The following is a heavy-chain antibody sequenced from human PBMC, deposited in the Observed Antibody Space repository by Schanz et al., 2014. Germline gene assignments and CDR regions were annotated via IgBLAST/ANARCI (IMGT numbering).Heavy chain of an antibody. CDR1: GGSISSSTYY. D-gene: IGHD5-12*01. Sequence: QLQLQESGPGLVKPSETLSLTCTVSGGSISSSTYYWGWIRQPPGKGLEWIGSIYYSGSTYYNPSQKSRVTIPENTSKNQFSLRWGSGTAADTAVYYCARQPIVATIDYGMDVWGQGTTVTVSS. CDR2: IYYSGST. J-gene: IGHJ6*02. CDR3: ARQPIVATIDYGMDV. V-gene: IGHV4-39*01.